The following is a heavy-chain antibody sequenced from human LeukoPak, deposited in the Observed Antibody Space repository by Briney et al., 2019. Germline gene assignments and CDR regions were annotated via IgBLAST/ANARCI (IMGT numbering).Heavy chain of an antibody. D-gene: IGHD6-19*01. V-gene: IGHV4-34*01. Sequence: SETLSLTCAVYGGSFSGYYWSWIRQPPGKGLEWIGEINHSGSTNYNPSLKSRVTISVETSKNQFSLKLSSVTAADTAVYYCARDSRSYSSGWYYFDYWGQGTLVTVSS. CDR2: INHSGST. J-gene: IGHJ4*02. CDR3: ARDSRSYSSGWYYFDY. CDR1: GGSFSGYY.